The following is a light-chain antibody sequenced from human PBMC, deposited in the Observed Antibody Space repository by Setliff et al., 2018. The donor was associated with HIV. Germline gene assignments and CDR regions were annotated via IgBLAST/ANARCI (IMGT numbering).Light chain of an antibody. CDR2: DVR. J-gene: IGLJ2*01. V-gene: IGLV2-14*03. Sequence: SALAQPASVSASPGQSITISCTGTSSDVGAYNYVSWYQQHPGKAPNLIIYDVRSRPSGVSNRFSGSKSGNTASLTISGLQAEDEADYYCSSYSSSSTLVFGGGTKVTVL. CDR3: SSYSSSSTLV. CDR1: SSDVGAYNY.